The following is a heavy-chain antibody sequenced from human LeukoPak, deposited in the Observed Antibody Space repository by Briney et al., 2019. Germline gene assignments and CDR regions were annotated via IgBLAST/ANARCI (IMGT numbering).Heavy chain of an antibody. V-gene: IGHV3-7*01. D-gene: IGHD5-18*01. Sequence: GGSLRLSCVASGFSFSNYWMTWVRQAPGKGLEWVANIKEDGGEKYYVDSVKGRFTISRDNTKNSLYLQMNSLRVEDTAVYYCARRSDDSDALDCYYMDVWGKGITVTVSS. CDR1: GFSFSNYW. CDR3: ARRSDDSDALDCYYMDV. J-gene: IGHJ6*03. CDR2: IKEDGGEK.